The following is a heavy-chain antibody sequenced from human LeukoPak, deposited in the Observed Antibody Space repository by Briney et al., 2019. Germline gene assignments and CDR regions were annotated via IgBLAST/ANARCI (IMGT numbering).Heavy chain of an antibody. J-gene: IGHJ4*02. CDR1: GGSISSYY. D-gene: IGHD3-16*01. CDR3: ARGGGLTWDY. CDR2: ISTSGTT. Sequence: SETLSLTCTVSGGSISSYYWSWIRQPAGKGLGWIGRISTSGTTNYNPSLKSRVTMSVDTSKNQFSLKLSSVTAADTAVYYCARGGGLTWDYWGQGTLVTVSS. V-gene: IGHV4-4*07.